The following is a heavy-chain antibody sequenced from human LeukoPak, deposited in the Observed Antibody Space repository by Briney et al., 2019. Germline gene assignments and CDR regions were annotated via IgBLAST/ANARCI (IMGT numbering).Heavy chain of an antibody. J-gene: IGHJ4*02. D-gene: IGHD3-3*01. V-gene: IGHV4-39*01. Sequence: SSETLSLTCTVSGDSTGSRSYYWGWIRQPPGKGLEWIGSISYSESTYHNPSLNSRVFISIQTSRNQFSLILSSETAADTAVYYCVRHVGGEGEWGGYVHRLHFDYWGQGILVTVSS. CDR1: GDSTGSRSYY. CDR2: ISYSEST. CDR3: VRHVGGEGEWGGYVHRLHFDY.